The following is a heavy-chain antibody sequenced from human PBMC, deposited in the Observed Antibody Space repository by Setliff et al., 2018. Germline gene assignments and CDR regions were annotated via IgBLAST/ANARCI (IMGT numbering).Heavy chain of an antibody. V-gene: IGHV4-30-4*08. Sequence: LSLTCTVSGGSISSGDYYWSWIRQPPGKGLEWIGYIYYSGSTYYNPSLKSRVTISVDTSKNQFSLKLSSVTAADTAVYYCAREAPGYAFDIWGQGTTVTVSS. CDR3: AREAPGYAFDI. D-gene: IGHD1-1*01. CDR2: IYYSGST. CDR1: GGSISSGDYY. J-gene: IGHJ3*02.